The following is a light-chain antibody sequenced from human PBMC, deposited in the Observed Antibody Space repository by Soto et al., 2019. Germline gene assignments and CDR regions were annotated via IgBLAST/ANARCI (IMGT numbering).Light chain of an antibody. CDR3: SSYSSRSPWV. V-gene: IGLV2-14*01. CDR2: DXX. J-gene: IGLJ3*02. CDR1: SSDVGGFNY. Sequence: QSALTQPASVSGSPGQSITLSCTGTSSDVGGFNYVSWYQQHPGKAPKLMIYDXXXRPSGVSDRFSGSKSGNTASLTISGXXXXXXXXXXCSSYSSRSPWVFGGGTKLTVL.